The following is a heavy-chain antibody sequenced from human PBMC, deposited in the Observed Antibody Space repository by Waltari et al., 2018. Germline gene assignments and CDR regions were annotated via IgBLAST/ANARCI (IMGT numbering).Heavy chain of an antibody. CDR1: GFSLPSYT. Sequence: VQLVESGVGLVAPGGSLRLSCGASGFSLPSYTMNWVRQAPGKGLEWVSSIGANGDYIYYADSVKGRFTTSRDNARNSLYLQMTSLRVEDTAIYFCASHFEDYYYYMDVWGKGTTVTVSS. CDR3: ASHFEDYYYYMDV. V-gene: IGHV3-21*01. J-gene: IGHJ6*03. CDR2: IGANGDYI.